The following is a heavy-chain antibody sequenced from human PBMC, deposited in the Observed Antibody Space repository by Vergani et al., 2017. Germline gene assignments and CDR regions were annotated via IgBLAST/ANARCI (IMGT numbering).Heavy chain of an antibody. J-gene: IGHJ3*01. D-gene: IGHD3/OR15-3a*01. V-gene: IGHV2-5*01. CDR3: VHRLGYWDWEGAFDG. CDR2: VYWNDDE. Sequence: QITLRDSGPTLVKPTQTLTLPCTFSGFSLTTGGEGVGWIRQPPGRDLEWLAFVYWNDDERYSPSLKSRVTITKDTSKNEVNLTMATMDPVDTATYYCVHRLGYWDWEGAFDGRGAGRKVTDCS. CDR1: GFSLTTGGEG.